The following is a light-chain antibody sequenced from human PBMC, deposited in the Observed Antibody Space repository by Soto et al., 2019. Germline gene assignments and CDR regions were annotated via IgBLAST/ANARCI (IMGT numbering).Light chain of an antibody. CDR1: QEISNE. Sequence: IQMTQSPSTLSASVGDTVTITCRASQEISNEFCCYQQKPVTAPKFLIYAASSLHSVVPSSFSGSGSGTDFTLTIIGLQPEDVSAVYYRQERGCPRTFGQGTKVDI. V-gene: IGKV1-6*02. CDR3: RQERGCPRT. CDR2: AAS. J-gene: IGKJ1*01.